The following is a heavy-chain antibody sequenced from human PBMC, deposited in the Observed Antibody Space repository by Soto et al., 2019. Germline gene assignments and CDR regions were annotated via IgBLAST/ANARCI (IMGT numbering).Heavy chain of an antibody. D-gene: IGHD3-16*01. J-gene: IGHJ5*02. CDR3: GHSLGEGWFDP. V-gene: IGHV2-5*02. CDR1: GFSLTTSGVG. CDR2: IYWDDDK. Sequence: QITLKESGPTLVKSTQTLTLTCTFSGFSLTTSGVGVGWIRQPPGKALEWLALIYWDDDKRYSPSLKSRLTXAXXTSKNPFVLMMPNMNPENTATYDRGHSLGEGWFDPWGQGTLVTVSS.